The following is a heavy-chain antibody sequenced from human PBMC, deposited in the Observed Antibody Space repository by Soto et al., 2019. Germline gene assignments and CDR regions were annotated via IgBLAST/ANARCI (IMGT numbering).Heavy chain of an antibody. CDR1: NFSISSGYY. Sequence: LTCAVSNFSISSGYYWGWIRQPPGKGLEYIASIYQRGSTFYNPSLKSRITMSMDTSKNHFSLNLRSVTAADTAVYYCVKSGDYGLDAFDLWGQGTMVTVSS. J-gene: IGHJ3*01. CDR3: VKSGDYGLDAFDL. D-gene: IGHD4-17*01. V-gene: IGHV4-38-2*01. CDR2: IYQRGST.